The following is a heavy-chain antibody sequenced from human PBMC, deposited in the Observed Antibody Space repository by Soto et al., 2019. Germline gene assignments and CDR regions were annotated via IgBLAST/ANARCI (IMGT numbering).Heavy chain of an antibody. J-gene: IGHJ4*02. V-gene: IGHV5-10-1*01. CDR1: GYSFTSYW. Sequence: PGESLKISCKGSGYSFTSYWISWVRQMPGKGLEWMGRIDPSDSYTNYSPSFQGHVTISADKSISTAYLQWSSLKASDTAMYYCASGVSSGWSFFDYWGQGTLVTVSS. D-gene: IGHD6-19*01. CDR3: ASGVSSGWSFFDY. CDR2: IDPSDSYT.